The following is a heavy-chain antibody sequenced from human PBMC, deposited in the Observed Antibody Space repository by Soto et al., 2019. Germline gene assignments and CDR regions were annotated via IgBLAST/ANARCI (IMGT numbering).Heavy chain of an antibody. CDR1: GGSISSGSY. D-gene: IGHD6-19*01. Sequence: PSEPLSLTCTVSGGSISSGSYWAWIRQPPGKGPEWIASIYHGGTTFYNPSLKSRITISVDTSNNQFSLKLTSVTAADTAVYYCARVHVMVVAGSTFDYWGHGTLVTVSS. J-gene: IGHJ4*01. V-gene: IGHV4-38-2*02. CDR3: ARVHVMVVAGSTFDY. CDR2: IYHGGTT.